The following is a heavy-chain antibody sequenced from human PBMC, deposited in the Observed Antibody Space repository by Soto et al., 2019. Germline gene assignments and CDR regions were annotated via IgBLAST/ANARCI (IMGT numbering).Heavy chain of an antibody. CDR2: ISPNSGDT. J-gene: IGHJ4*02. V-gene: IGHV1-2*04. CDR1: GYTFTGYD. D-gene: IGHD2-2*01. CDR3: ARTHCSSISCYVGSWDY. Sequence: QVQLEQSGAEVKKPGASVKVSCKASGYTFTGYDMHWVRQAPGQGLEWMGWISPNSGDTNYAQKFQGWVTMTRDTSISTAYMELSRLRSDDTAVYYCARTHCSSISCYVGSWDYWGQGTLVTVSS.